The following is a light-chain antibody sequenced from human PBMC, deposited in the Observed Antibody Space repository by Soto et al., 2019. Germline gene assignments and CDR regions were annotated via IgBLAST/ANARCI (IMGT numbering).Light chain of an antibody. J-gene: IGLJ2*01. CDR3: QSYDSSLSAPR. V-gene: IGLV1-40*01. CDR1: SSNIGAGYD. CDR2: ANN. Sequence: QAVVTQPPSVSGAPGQRVTISCTGSSSNIGAGYDVHWYQHLPGTAPKLLIYANNNRPSGVPDRFSGSKSGTSASLAITGLQADDEADYYCQSYDSSLSAPRFGGGTKLTVL.